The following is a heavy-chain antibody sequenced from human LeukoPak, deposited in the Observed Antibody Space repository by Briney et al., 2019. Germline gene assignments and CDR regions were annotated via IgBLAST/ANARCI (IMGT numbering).Heavy chain of an antibody. D-gene: IGHD5-12*01. J-gene: IGHJ3*02. CDR2: TGNKASRYTT. Sequence: GGSLRLSCVASGSAFSDQYMDWVRQAPGKGLQWVGRTGNKASRYTTEYAASVEGRFSLSRDDSKNSLYLQMNSLKTEDTALYYCTRGYSGGSVYAFDIWGQGTMVTVSS. CDR3: TRGYSGGSVYAFDI. CDR1: GSAFSDQY. V-gene: IGHV3-72*01.